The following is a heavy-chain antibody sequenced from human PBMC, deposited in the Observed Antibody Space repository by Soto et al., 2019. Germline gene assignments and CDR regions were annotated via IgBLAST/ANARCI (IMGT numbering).Heavy chain of an antibody. CDR1: GFIFSNYG. D-gene: IGHD5-12*01. J-gene: IGHJ4*02. Sequence: QVQLVESGGGVVHPGRSLRLSCAGSGFIFSNYGMHWVRQAPGKGLEWVAFISYDGGETFYADSVKGRFTISRDNSKRTVFLHMNSLKKEDTAVYYCAITSVADASFDYWGQGTLVTVSS. CDR3: AITSVADASFDY. CDR2: ISYDGGET. V-gene: IGHV3-30*03.